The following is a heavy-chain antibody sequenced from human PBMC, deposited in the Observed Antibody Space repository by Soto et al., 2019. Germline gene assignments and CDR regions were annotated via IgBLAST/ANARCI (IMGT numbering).Heavy chain of an antibody. J-gene: IGHJ3*02. D-gene: IGHD6-13*01. CDR2: ITWNSGSI. V-gene: IGHV3-9*01. CDR3: AKETVRGQQLPPIAFDI. CDR1: GFTFSLYS. Sequence: GGSLRLSCAASGFTFSLYSMIWVRQAPGKGLEWVSGITWNSGSIGYADSVKGRFTISRDNAKNSLYLQMNSLRAEDTALYYCAKETVRGQQLPPIAFDIWGQGTKVTVSS.